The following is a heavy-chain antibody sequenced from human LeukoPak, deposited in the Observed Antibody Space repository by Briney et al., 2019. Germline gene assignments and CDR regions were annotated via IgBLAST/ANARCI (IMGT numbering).Heavy chain of an antibody. V-gene: IGHV3-53*01. CDR1: GFTVSSNY. Sequence: GGSLRLSCAASGFTVSSNYMSWVCQAPGKGLEWVSVIYSGGSTYYADSVKGRFTISRDNSKNTLYLQMNSLRAEDTAVYYCARDSPHTVGGNSVPPYWGQGTLVTVSS. CDR2: IYSGGST. J-gene: IGHJ4*02. CDR3: ARDSPHTVGGNSVPPY. D-gene: IGHD4-23*01.